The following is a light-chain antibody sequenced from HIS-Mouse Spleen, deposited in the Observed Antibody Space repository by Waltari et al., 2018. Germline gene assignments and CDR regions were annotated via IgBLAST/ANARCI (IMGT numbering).Light chain of an antibody. CDR3: YSTDSSGNHRV. J-gene: IGLJ2*01. V-gene: IGLV3-10*01. CDR2: EDR. Sequence: SYELTQPPSVSVSPGQTARITCPGDALPKKYAYWYQQKSGQAPVLVIYEDRKRPSGIPGVFSGSSSGTMATLTISGAQVEDEADYYCYSTDSSGNHRVFGGGTKLTVL. CDR1: ALPKKY.